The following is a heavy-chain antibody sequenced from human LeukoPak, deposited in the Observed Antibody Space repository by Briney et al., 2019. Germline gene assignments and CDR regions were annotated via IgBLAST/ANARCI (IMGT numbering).Heavy chain of an antibody. CDR2: VSGSGSHT. D-gene: IGHD5-12*01. CDR3: AKDERGYDCYFDY. Sequence: GESLRLSCAASGFTLSSYAMSWVRQAPGKGLEWVSSVSGSGSHTYYADSVKGRFTISRDNSKNTLYLQMDSLRAEDAAVYYCAKDERGYDCYFDYWGQGALVTVSS. J-gene: IGHJ4*02. CDR1: GFTLSSYA. V-gene: IGHV3-23*01.